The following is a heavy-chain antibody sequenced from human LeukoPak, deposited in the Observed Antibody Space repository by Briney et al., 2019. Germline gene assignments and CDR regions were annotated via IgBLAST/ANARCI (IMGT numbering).Heavy chain of an antibody. Sequence: GGSLRLSCAASGFTVSSNYMSWVRQAPGKGLEWVSVIYSGGSTYYADSVKGRFTISRGNSKNTLYLQMNSLRAEDTAVYYCARDSSAFRYYDSSGCYPYDAFDIWGQGTMVTVSS. CDR2: IYSGGST. D-gene: IGHD3-22*01. V-gene: IGHV3-66*01. J-gene: IGHJ3*02. CDR1: GFTVSSNY. CDR3: ARDSSAFRYYDSSGCYPYDAFDI.